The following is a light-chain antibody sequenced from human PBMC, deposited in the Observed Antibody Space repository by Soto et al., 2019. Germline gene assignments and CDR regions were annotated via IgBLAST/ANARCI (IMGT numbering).Light chain of an antibody. Sequence: DIQMTQSPSTLSASVGDRVTITCRASQSISSWLAWYQQKPGKAPNLLIYKASSLESGVPSRFSGSGSGTGFSLTVSSLQPDDFATYYCQQYNSYWTFGQGNKVEIK. CDR3: QQYNSYWT. J-gene: IGKJ1*01. CDR2: KAS. CDR1: QSISSW. V-gene: IGKV1-5*03.